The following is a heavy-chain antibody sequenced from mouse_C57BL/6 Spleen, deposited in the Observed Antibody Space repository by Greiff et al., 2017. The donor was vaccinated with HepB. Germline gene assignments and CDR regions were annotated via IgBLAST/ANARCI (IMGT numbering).Heavy chain of an antibody. V-gene: IGHV5-4*01. Sequence: EVQWVESGGGLVKPGGSLKLSCAASGFTFSSYAMSWVRQTPEKRLEWVATISDGGSYTYYPDNVKGRFTISRDNAKNNLYLQMSHLKSEDTAMYYCARGGYYYGSSPYWYFDVWGTGTTVTVSS. CDR3: ARGGYYYGSSPYWYFDV. CDR2: ISDGGSYT. J-gene: IGHJ1*03. CDR1: GFTFSSYA. D-gene: IGHD1-1*01.